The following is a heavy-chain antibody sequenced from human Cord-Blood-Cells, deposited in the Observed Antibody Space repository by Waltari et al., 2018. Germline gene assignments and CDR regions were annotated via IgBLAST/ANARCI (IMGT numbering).Heavy chain of an antibody. Sequence: EVQLVESGGGLVQPGGSLRLSCAASGFTFSSYAMSWVRQAPGKGLEWGSAISGSGGSTCYAESVKSRFTICRDNSKNTLYLQMNSLRAEDTAVYYCAKDPDYDILTGYYWFDPWGQGTLVTVSS. CDR3: AKDPDYDILTGYYWFDP. J-gene: IGHJ5*02. CDR2: ISGSGGST. CDR1: GFTFSSYA. D-gene: IGHD3-9*01. V-gene: IGHV3-23*04.